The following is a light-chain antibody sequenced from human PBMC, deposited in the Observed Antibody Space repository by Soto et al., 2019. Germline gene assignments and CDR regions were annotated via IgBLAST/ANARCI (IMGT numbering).Light chain of an antibody. CDR3: LLSYSGARPVV. V-gene: IGLV7-46*01. CDR1: TGAVTSGHY. J-gene: IGLJ3*02. Sequence: QAVVTQEPALTVSPGGTVTLTCASSTGAVTSGHYPYWFQQKPAQAPRTLIYDTSNKHSWTPARFSGSLLGGKAALNLSGAGPEDEADYYCLLSYSGARPVVFGGGTQLTVL. CDR2: DTS.